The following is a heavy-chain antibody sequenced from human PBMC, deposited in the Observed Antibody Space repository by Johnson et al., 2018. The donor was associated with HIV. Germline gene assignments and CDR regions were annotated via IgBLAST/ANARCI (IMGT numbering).Heavy chain of an antibody. J-gene: IGHJ3*01. Sequence: VQLVESGGGLAQPGGSLRLSCAATGFTLSNYWMHWVRQVPGKGLVWVSRINKDGSDTTYGDTVMGRFTISRDDAKNKLYLQMNSLRAEDTAVYYCVRAQVLPDDAFDLWGQGIKVTVSS. V-gene: IGHV3-74*01. D-gene: IGHD2-2*01. CDR3: VRAQVLPDDAFDL. CDR1: GFTLSNYW. CDR2: INKDGSDT.